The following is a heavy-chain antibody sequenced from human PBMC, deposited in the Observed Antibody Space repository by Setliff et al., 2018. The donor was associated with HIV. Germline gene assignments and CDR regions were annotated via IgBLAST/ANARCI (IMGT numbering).Heavy chain of an antibody. D-gene: IGHD2-21*02. Sequence: GASLKISCKGSGYTFTNYWIAWVRQMPGKGLEWMGIIYPGDSDTRYSPFFQGQVTISADKSISTAYLQWSSLKASDTAMYYCARLSVVTATRIYYFDYWGQGTLVTVSS. CDR1: GYTFTNYW. CDR3: ARLSVVTATRIYYFDY. V-gene: IGHV5-51*01. J-gene: IGHJ4*02. CDR2: IYPGDSDT.